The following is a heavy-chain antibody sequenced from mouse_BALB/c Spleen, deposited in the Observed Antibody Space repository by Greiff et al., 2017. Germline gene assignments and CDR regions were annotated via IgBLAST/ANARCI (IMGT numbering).Heavy chain of an antibody. V-gene: IGHV1S137*01. J-gene: IGHJ3*01. Sequence: QVQLKESGAELVRPGVSVKISCKGSGYTFTDYAMHWVKQSHAKSLEWIGVISTYYGDASYNQKFKGKATMTVDKSSSTAYMELARLTSEDSAIYYCARDWDDRVAYWGQGTLVTVSA. CDR3: ARDWDDRVAY. D-gene: IGHD4-1*01. CDR2: ISTYYGDA. CDR1: GYTFTDYA.